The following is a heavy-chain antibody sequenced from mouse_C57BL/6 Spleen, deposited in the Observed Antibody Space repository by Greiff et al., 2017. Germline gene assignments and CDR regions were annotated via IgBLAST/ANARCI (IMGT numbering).Heavy chain of an antibody. D-gene: IGHD2-1*01. CDR3: ARTGGHYAWYFDV. V-gene: IGHV5-16*01. J-gene: IGHJ1*03. Sequence: EVKLEESEGGLVQPGSSMKLSCTASGFTFSDYYMAWVRQVPEKGLEWVANINYDGSSTYYLDSLKSRFIISRDNAKNILYLQMSSLKSEDTATYYCARTGGHYAWYFDVWGTGTTVTVSS. CDR1: GFTFSDYY. CDR2: INYDGSST.